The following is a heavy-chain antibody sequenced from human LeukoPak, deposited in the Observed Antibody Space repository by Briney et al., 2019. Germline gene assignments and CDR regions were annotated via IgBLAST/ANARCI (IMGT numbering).Heavy chain of an antibody. CDR2: INPDGSST. CDR1: GFTFSSYW. CDR3: ARDSEL. V-gene: IGHV3-74*01. D-gene: IGHD1-26*01. J-gene: IGHJ4*02. Sequence: WGSLRLSCAASGFTFSSYWMHWVRQAPGKGLVWVSRINPDGSSTSYADSVKGRFTISRDNAKNSLYLQMNSLRAEDTAVYYCARDSELRGQGTLVTVSS.